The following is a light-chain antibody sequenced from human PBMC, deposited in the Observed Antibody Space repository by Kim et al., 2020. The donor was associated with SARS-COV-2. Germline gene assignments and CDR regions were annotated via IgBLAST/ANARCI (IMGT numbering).Light chain of an antibody. CDR2: AAS. Sequence: SVGDAITRTCRASEGTVDYFAWYQQKPGKLPNLLISAASTLREGVTSRFRGTRSGTHYTLTINSLQPDDVATYYCQKYNNVPLTFGGGTKLEIK. J-gene: IGKJ4*01. CDR3: QKYNNVPLT. V-gene: IGKV1-27*01. CDR1: EGTVDY.